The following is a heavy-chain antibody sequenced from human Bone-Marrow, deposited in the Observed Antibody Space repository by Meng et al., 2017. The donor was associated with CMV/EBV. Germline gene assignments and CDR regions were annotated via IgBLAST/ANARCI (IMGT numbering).Heavy chain of an antibody. CDR3: ASHYCSSTSCYTDEYYGMDV. CDR2: INPNGGST. D-gene: IGHD2-2*02. CDR1: GYTFTDYY. J-gene: IGHJ6*02. Sequence: ASVKVSCKASGYTFTDYYMHWVRQAPGQGLEWMGWINPNGGSTNYAQNFQGRVTMTRDTSISTAYMELSSLRSDDTAVYYCASHYCSSTSCYTDEYYGMDVWGQGTTVTVSS. V-gene: IGHV1-2*02.